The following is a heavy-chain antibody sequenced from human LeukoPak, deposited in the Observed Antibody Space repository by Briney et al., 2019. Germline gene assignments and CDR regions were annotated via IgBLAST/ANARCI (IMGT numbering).Heavy chain of an antibody. D-gene: IGHD6-6*01. Sequence: GESLTISCKGSGYSFTNSWIGWVRQMPGKGLEWMAIIYPGDSDTRYSPSFQGQATLSADKSISAAYLQWSSLKASDTAMYYCARLVTSSSSSYFDYWGQGTLVTVSS. J-gene: IGHJ4*02. CDR2: IYPGDSDT. CDR1: GYSFTNSW. V-gene: IGHV5-51*01. CDR3: ARLVTSSSSSYFDY.